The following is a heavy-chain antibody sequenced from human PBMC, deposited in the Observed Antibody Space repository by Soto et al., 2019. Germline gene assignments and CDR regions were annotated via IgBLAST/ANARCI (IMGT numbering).Heavy chain of an antibody. CDR3: TRDRGRRYNDGRGYYYSAY. V-gene: IGHV1-69*01. CDR1: GGTFSSYA. D-gene: IGHD3-22*01. Sequence: QVHLVQSGAEVKKPGSSVKVSCKASGGTFSSYAISWVRQAPGQGLEWMGGFIPIFGTTTYAQKFQGRVTITAEESTSTAYMELSSLRSEDTAVYYCTRDRGRRYNDGRGYYYSAYWGQGTLVTVSS. J-gene: IGHJ4*02. CDR2: FIPIFGTT.